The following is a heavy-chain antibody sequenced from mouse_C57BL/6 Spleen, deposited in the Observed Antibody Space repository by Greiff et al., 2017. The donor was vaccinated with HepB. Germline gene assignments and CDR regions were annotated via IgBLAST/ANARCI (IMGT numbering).Heavy chain of an antibody. D-gene: IGHD2-2*01. CDR1: GYSITSGYY. V-gene: IGHV3-6*01. CDR2: ISYDGSN. J-gene: IGHJ3*01. Sequence: EVKLQQSGPGLVKPSQSLSLTCSVTGYSITSGYYWNWIRQFPGNKLEWMGYISYDGSNNYNPSLKNRISITRDTSKNQFFLKLNSMTTEDTATYYCASYYGYAWFAYWGQGTLVTVSA. CDR3: ASYYGYAWFAY.